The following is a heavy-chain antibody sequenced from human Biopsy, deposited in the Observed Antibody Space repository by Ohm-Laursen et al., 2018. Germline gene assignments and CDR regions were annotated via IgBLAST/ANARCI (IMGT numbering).Heavy chain of an antibody. J-gene: IGHJ2*01. CDR2: VYYTGST. D-gene: IGHD3-22*01. CDR3: ARDRGYYSDRTVPGYFDL. Sequence: GTLSLTCTVSGDSISSYYWSWIRQPPGKGLEWIGYVYYTGSTDYNPSLQGRVTISVDTSKNHFSLRLRSVTPADTAIYYCARDRGYYSDRTVPGYFDLWGRGTLVTVSS. CDR1: GDSISSYY. V-gene: IGHV4-59*01.